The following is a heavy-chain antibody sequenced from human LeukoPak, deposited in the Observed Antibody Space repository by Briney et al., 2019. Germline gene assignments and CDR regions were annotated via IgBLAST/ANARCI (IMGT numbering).Heavy chain of an antibody. CDR3: ARGLGNRITMIVVVKSGAFDI. Sequence: SETLSLTCAVYGGSFSGYYWSWIRQPPGKGLEWIGEINNSGSTNYNPSLKCRVTISVDTSKTQFSLKLSSVTAADTAVYYCARGLGNRITMIVVVKSGAFDIWGQGTMVTVSS. CDR2: INNSGST. CDR1: GGSFSGYY. J-gene: IGHJ3*02. D-gene: IGHD3-22*01. V-gene: IGHV4-34*01.